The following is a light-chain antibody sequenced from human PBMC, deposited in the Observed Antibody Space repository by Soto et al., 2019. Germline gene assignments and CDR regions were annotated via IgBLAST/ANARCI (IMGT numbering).Light chain of an antibody. CDR2: GAS. Sequence: EIVLKQSPGTLSLSPGERAPLSCRDSQSVSSSYLAWDQQKPGQAHRLLIYGASSRANGIPDRFSGYGSGTDFTLTISRLESEDFAVYYCQQYGNSPQITFGQGTRLEIK. J-gene: IGKJ5*01. CDR3: QQYGNSPQIT. CDR1: QSVSSSY. V-gene: IGKV3-20*01.